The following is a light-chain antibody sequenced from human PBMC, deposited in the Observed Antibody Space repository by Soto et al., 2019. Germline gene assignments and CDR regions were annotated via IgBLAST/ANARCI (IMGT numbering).Light chain of an antibody. J-gene: IGLJ2*01. CDR3: SSFTRDATLI. CDR2: EVV. Sequence: QSGLTQPASVSGSPGQSITISCNGSSRDIGTYKYVSWYQQRPDKAPRLMIYEVVNRPSGLSDRFSGSKSGNTASLTISDLQPEDDADYYCSSFTRDATLIFGGGTKLTVL. V-gene: IGLV2-14*01. CDR1: SRDIGTYKY.